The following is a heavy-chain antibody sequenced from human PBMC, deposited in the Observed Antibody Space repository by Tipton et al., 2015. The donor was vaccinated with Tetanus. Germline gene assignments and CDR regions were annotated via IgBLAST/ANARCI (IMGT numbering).Heavy chain of an antibody. Sequence: SLRLSCAASGFTIRTYAMSWVRQAPGKGLEWISCINARTHTIYYADSVKGRFTISRDNAKNSLYLQMTSLRDEDTAVYYCARGSGAMDSWGQGTTVTVSS. CDR3: ARGSGAMDS. CDR1: GFTIRTYA. CDR2: INARTHTI. J-gene: IGHJ6*02. V-gene: IGHV3-48*02. D-gene: IGHD7-27*01.